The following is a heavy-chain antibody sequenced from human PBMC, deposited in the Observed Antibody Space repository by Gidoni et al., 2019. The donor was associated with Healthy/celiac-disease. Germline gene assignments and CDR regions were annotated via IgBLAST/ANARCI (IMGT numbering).Heavy chain of an antibody. J-gene: IGHJ6*03. D-gene: IGHD3-10*01. CDR2: INHSGST. V-gene: IGHV4-34*01. Sequence: GLEWIGEINHSGSTNYNPSLKSRVTISVDTSKNQFSLKLSSVTASDTAVYYCASRYYGSGSYYKRYYYYYMDVWGKGTTVTVSS. CDR3: ASRYYGSGSYYKRYYYYYMDV.